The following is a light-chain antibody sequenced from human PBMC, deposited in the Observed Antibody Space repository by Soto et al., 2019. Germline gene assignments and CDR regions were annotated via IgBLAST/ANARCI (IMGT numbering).Light chain of an antibody. Sequence: EIAMTQSPATLSVSAGERATLSCRASQSVSNNLAWYQQKPGQAPRLLIYNAATRATGIPARFSGSGSGTDFTLTISSLQSEDFAVYYCQQYNNWPPITFGQGTRLEIK. J-gene: IGKJ5*01. V-gene: IGKV3-15*01. CDR1: QSVSNN. CDR2: NAA. CDR3: QQYNNWPPIT.